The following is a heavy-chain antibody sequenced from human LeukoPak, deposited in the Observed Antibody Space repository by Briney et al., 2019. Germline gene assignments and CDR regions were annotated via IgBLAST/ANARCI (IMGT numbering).Heavy chain of an antibody. J-gene: IGHJ5*02. V-gene: IGHV4-31*03. CDR3: ARGVRVARITMVRGVILNWFDP. CDR1: GGSISSGGYY. CDR2: IYYSGST. D-gene: IGHD3-10*01. Sequence: SQTLSLTCTVSGGSISSGGYYWSWIRQHPGKGLEWIGYIYYSGSTYYNPSLKSRVTISVDTSKNQFSLKLSSVTAADTAVYYCARGVRVARITMVRGVILNWFDPWGQVTLVTVSS.